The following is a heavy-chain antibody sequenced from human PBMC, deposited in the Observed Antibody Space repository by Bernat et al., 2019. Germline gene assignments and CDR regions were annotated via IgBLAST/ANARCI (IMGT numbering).Heavy chain of an antibody. Sequence: QVQLVESGGGVVQPGRSLRLSCAASGFTFSICAMHWVRQAPGMGLQWVAVIWFDGSDKYYADSVKGRFTISRDNAKNSLYLQMNSLRAEDTAVYYCARVRGDGYTVSYLDYWGQGTLVTVSS. D-gene: IGHD5-24*01. J-gene: IGHJ4*02. V-gene: IGHV3-33*01. CDR3: ARVRGDGYTVSYLDY. CDR2: IWFDGSDK. CDR1: GFTFSICA.